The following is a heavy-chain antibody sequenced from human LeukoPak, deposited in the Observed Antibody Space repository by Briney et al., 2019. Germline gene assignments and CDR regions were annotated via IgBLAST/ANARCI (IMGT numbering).Heavy chain of an antibody. V-gene: IGHV3-23*01. J-gene: IGHJ4*02. CDR2: ISGSGGST. CDR1: GFTFSSYA. D-gene: IGHD6-6*01. CDR3: ASSSSIVTGTGFDY. Sequence: GGSLRLSCAASGFTFSSYAMSWVRQAPGKGLEWVSAISGSGGSTYYADSVKGRFTISRDNSKNTLYLQMNSLRAEDTAVYYCASSSSIVTGTGFDYWGQGTLVTVSS.